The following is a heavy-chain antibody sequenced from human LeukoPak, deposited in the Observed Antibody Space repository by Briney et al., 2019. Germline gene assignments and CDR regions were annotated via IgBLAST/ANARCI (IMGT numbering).Heavy chain of an antibody. CDR2: IYSGGST. J-gene: IGHJ4*02. CDR3: ARVVTYYYGSGSYLDY. Sequence: GGSLRLSRAASGFTVSSNYMSWVRQAPGKGLEWVSVIYSGGSTYYADSVKGRFTISRDNSKNTLYLQMNSLRAEDTAVYYCARVVTYYYGSGSYLDYWGQGTLVTVSS. D-gene: IGHD3-10*01. CDR1: GFTVSSNY. V-gene: IGHV3-53*01.